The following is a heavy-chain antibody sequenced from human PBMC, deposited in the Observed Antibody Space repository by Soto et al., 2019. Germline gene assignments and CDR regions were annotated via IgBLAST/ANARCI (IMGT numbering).Heavy chain of an antibody. Sequence: QVQLQESGPGLVKPSETLSLTCTVSGGSISSYYWSWIRQPPGKGLEWIGYIYYSGSTNYNPSLKSRVTIAVDTSKNQFSLKLSSVTAADTAVYYCARRYGGTLGYWGQGTLVTVS. D-gene: IGHD4-17*01. CDR1: GGSISSYY. J-gene: IGHJ4*02. CDR2: IYYSGST. CDR3: ARRYGGTLGY. V-gene: IGHV4-59*08.